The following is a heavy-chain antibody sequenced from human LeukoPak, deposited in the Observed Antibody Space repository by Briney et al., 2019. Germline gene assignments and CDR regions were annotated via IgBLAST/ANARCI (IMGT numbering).Heavy chain of an antibody. CDR3: ARDRGQQNWFDP. V-gene: IGHV4-34*01. Sequence: SETLSLTCAVYGGSFSGYYWSWIRQPPGKGLEWIGEINHSGSTYYNPSLKSRVTISVDTSKNQFSLKLSSVTAADTAVYYCARDRGQQNWFDPWGQGTLVTVSS. J-gene: IGHJ5*02. CDR2: INHSGST. CDR1: GGSFSGYY. D-gene: IGHD6-13*01.